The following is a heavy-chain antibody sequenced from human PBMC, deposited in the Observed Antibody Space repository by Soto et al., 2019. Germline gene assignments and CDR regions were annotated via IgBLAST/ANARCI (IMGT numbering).Heavy chain of an antibody. CDR2: IYWDDDK. Sequence: QITLKESGPPLVNPTQTLTLTCTFSGFSLSTSGVGVGWIRQPPGKALEWLALIYWDDDKRYSPSLKSRLTITKDTSKNQVVLTMTNMDPVDTATYYCAHTVYYDFWSGYSYNWFDPWGQGTLVTVSS. CDR1: GFSLSTSGVG. V-gene: IGHV2-5*02. CDR3: AHTVYYDFWSGYSYNWFDP. D-gene: IGHD3-3*01. J-gene: IGHJ5*02.